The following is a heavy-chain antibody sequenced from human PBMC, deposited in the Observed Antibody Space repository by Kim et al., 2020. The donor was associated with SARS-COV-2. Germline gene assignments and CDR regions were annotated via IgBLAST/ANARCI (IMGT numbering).Heavy chain of an antibody. CDR3: AKDPLYCSGGSCYFMYYFDY. V-gene: IGHV3-30*18. CDR1: GFTFSSYG. D-gene: IGHD2-15*01. CDR2: ISYDGSNK. Sequence: GGSLRLSCAASGFTFSSYGMHWVRQAPGKGLEWVAVISYDGSNKYYADSVKGRFTISRDNSKNTLYLQMNSLRAEDTAVYYCAKDPLYCSGGSCYFMYYFDYWGQGTLVTVSS. J-gene: IGHJ4*02.